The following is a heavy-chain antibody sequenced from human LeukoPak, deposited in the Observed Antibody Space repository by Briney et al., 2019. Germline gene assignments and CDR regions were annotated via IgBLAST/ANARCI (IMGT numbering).Heavy chain of an antibody. Sequence: ASETLSLTCTVSGGSISIYYWSWIRQPPGKGLEWIGYIYDSGSTNYNPSLKSRVTISVDTSKNQFSLKLSSVTAADTAVYYCAKHGTDISGFYYRNFDYWGQGTLVTVSS. V-gene: IGHV4-59*08. D-gene: IGHD3-22*01. CDR1: GGSISIYY. CDR3: AKHGTDISGFYYRNFDY. J-gene: IGHJ4*02. CDR2: IYDSGST.